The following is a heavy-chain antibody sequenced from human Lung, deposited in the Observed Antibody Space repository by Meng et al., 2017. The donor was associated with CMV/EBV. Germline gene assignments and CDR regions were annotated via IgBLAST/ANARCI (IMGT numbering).Heavy chain of an antibody. J-gene: IGHJ3*02. CDR3: ASKMYYDFWSAYRGTEGVDPFHI. D-gene: IGHD3-3*01. CDR2: ISPNNGAT. CDR1: GYTFTDYR. Sequence: SXXVSXKASGYTFTDYRMHWVRQAPGQGLEWMGWISPNNGATNYAQKFQGRVTMTRDTSINTAYMELNRLTYDDTAVYYCASKMYYDFWSAYRGTEGVDPFHIWGQGTLVTVS. V-gene: IGHV1-2*02.